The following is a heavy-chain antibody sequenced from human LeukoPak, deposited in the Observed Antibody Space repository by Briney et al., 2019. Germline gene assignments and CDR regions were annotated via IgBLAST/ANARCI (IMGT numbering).Heavy chain of an antibody. Sequence: SETLSLTCSVSGYSISSGFFWGWIRQPAGKGLEWIGGLYHSGSTNYNPSLRSRVAMSVDTSKNQFSLRLNSVTAADTAVYYCAKGQFQLPSWGQGTLVTVSS. CDR3: AKGQFQLPS. D-gene: IGHD2-2*01. J-gene: IGHJ5*02. CDR1: GYSISSGFF. V-gene: IGHV4-38-2*02. CDR2: LYHSGST.